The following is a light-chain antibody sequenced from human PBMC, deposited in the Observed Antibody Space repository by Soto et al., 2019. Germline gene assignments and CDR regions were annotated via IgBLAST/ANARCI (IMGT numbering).Light chain of an antibody. V-gene: IGLV2-14*03. CDR1: SSDVGNYNY. Sequence: QSALTQPASVSGSPGQSITISCTGASSDVGNYNYVSWYQQHPGKAPKLIIYDVSNRPSGVSNRFSGSKSGNTASLTISGLQAEDEADYYCSSYTSRTTLYVFGTGTKVT. CDR3: SSYTSRTTLYV. CDR2: DVS. J-gene: IGLJ1*01.